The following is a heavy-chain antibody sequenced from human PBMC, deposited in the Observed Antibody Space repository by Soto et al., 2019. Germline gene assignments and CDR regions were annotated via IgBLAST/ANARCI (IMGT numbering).Heavy chain of an antibody. CDR2: IYWDDDK. CDR3: AHSSMVVVPAAMVH. D-gene: IGHD2-2*01. Sequence: QITLKESGPTLVKPTQTLTLTCTFSGFSLSTSGVGVGWIRPPPGKALEWLALIYWDDDKRYSPSLQSRLTTTKDTSKNQVVLTMTNMDPVDTATYYGAHSSMVVVPAAMVHWGQGTLVTVSS. V-gene: IGHV2-5*02. CDR1: GFSLSTSGVG. J-gene: IGHJ4*02.